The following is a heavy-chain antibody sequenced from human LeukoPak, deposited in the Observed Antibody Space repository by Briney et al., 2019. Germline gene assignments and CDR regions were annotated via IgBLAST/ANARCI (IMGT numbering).Heavy chain of an antibody. CDR1: GFTFSSYG. Sequence: AGGSLRLSCAASGFTFSSYGMHWVRQAPGKGLEWVAVISYDGSNKYYADSVKGRFTISRDNSENILYLQMNSLRAEDTALYYCTRDPTPGAFDIWGQGTMVTVSS. CDR3: TRDPTPGAFDI. V-gene: IGHV3-30*03. CDR2: ISYDGSNK. J-gene: IGHJ3*02.